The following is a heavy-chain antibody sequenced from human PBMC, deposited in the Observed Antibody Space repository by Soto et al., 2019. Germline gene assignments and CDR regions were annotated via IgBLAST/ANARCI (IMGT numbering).Heavy chain of an antibody. CDR1: GFTVNRNH. CDR3: VGNRDGYNYRYYDS. CDR2: IYCGDNP. D-gene: IGHD5-12*01. V-gene: IGHV3-53*04. Sequence: EVQLVESGGGLVQPGGSLRLSCAASGFTVNRNHIAWVRQAPGKGLEWVSVIYCGDNPEYADSVKGRFTISRHNSKNLVFSQMDRLSVEDTAVYYCVGNRDGYNYRYYDSWGQGTLVSVSS. J-gene: IGHJ4*02.